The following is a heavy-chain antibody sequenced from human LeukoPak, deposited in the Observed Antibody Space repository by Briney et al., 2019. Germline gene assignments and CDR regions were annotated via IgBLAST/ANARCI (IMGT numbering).Heavy chain of an antibody. CDR3: AREVLGDGWYFDY. V-gene: IGHV3-53*01. CDR2: LYSGGDT. J-gene: IGHJ4*02. D-gene: IGHD6-19*01. Sequence: PGGSLRLSCAASGFTVSSNYMNWVRQAPGKGLEWVSVLYSGGDTYYADSVKGRFTISRDNSKNTLYLQMNSLRADDTAVYYCAREVLGDGWYFDYWGQGTLVTVSS. CDR1: GFTVSSNY.